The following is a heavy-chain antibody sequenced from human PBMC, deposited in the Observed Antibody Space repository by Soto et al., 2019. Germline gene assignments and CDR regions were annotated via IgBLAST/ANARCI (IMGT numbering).Heavy chain of an antibody. V-gene: IGHV3-73*01. CDR3: ARVRGELKSAFDI. CDR1: GFTFSVST. Sequence: PGGSLRLSCAASGFTFSVSTMHWVRQAPGEGLEWVGRIRSNPETYATAYSASLQGRVIISRDDSKNTAYLQMNSLKTDDTAVYYCARVRGELKSAFDIWGQGTMVTVSS. CDR2: IRSNPETYAT. J-gene: IGHJ3*02. D-gene: IGHD3-10*01.